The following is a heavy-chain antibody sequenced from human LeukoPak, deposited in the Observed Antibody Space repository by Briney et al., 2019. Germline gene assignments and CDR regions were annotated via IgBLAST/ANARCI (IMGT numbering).Heavy chain of an antibody. CDR3: ARDRRYCSSTSCYGWFDP. J-gene: IGHJ5*02. CDR2: INPNSGGT. V-gene: IGHV1-2*02. CDR1: GYTFTGYY. D-gene: IGHD2-2*01. Sequence: GSVKVSCKASGYTFTGYYMHWVRQAPGQGLEWMGWINPNSGGTNYAQKFQGRVTMTRDTSISTAYMELSRLRSDDTAVYYCARDRRYCSSTSCYGWFDPWGQGTLVTVSS.